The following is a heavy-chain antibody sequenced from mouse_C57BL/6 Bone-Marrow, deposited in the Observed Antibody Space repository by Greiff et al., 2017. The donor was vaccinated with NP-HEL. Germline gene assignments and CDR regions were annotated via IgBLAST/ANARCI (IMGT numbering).Heavy chain of an antibody. CDR2: ISDGGSYT. CDR1: GFTFSSYA. V-gene: IGHV5-4*03. J-gene: IGHJ1*03. CDR3: ARVLYYYGSSYEGWYFDV. D-gene: IGHD1-1*01. Sequence: EVMLVESGGGLVKPGGSLKLSCAASGFTFSSYAMSWVRQTPEKRLEWVATISDGGSYTYYPDNVKGRFTISRDNAKNNLYLQMSQLKSEDTAMYYCARVLYYYGSSYEGWYFDVWGTGTTVTVSS.